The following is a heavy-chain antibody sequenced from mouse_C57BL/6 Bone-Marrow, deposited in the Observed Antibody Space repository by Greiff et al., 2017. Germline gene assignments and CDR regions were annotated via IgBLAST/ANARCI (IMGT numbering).Heavy chain of an antibody. CDR1: GYTFTSYW. CDR2: IHPNSGST. V-gene: IGHV1-64*01. J-gene: IGHJ4*01. D-gene: IGHD2-4*01. Sequence: QVQLQQPGAELVKPGASVKLSCKASGYTFTSYWMHWVKQRPGQGLEWIGMIHPNSGSTNYNEKFKNKATLTVDKSSSTAYMQLSSLTSEDSAVYYCAFDYPYAMDYWGQGTSVTVSS. CDR3: AFDYPYAMDY.